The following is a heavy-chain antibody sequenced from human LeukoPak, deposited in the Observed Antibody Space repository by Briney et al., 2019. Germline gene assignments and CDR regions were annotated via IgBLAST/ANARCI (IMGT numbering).Heavy chain of an antibody. J-gene: IGHJ1*01. Sequence: ASVKVSSKVSGYTLTELSMHWVRQAPGKGLEWMGGFDPEDGETIYAQKFQGRVTMTEDTSTDTAYMELSSLRSEDTAVYYCATDLLGGGYSYGYVAKACWGQGTLVTVSS. CDR3: ATDLLGGGYSYGYVAKAC. CDR2: FDPEDGET. V-gene: IGHV1-24*01. CDR1: GYTLTELS. D-gene: IGHD5-18*01.